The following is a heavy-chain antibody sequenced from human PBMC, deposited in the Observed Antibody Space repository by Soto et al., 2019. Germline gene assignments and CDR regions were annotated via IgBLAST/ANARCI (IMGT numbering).Heavy chain of an antibody. CDR3: ARGPSGYYYFDY. Sequence: ASVKVSCKDSGGTLSRYALSWLRQAPGQGLEWMGGIIPIFGTANYAQKFQGRVTITADESTSTAYMELSSLRSEDTAVYYCARGPSGYYYFDYWGQGTLVTGSS. J-gene: IGHJ4*02. D-gene: IGHD3-22*01. V-gene: IGHV1-69*13. CDR1: GGTLSRYA. CDR2: IIPIFGTA.